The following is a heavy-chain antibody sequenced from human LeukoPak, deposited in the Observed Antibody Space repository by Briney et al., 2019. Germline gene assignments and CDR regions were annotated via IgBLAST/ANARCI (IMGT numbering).Heavy chain of an antibody. CDR1: GFTFSNSA. J-gene: IGHJ4*02. CDR2: ISSNGVDT. D-gene: IGHD2-2*01. CDR3: ARESRTPDY. V-gene: IGHV3-64*04. Sequence: GGSLRLSCSASGFTFSNSAMHWVRQAPGKGLEYVSAISSNGVDTYYTDSVKGRFTVSRHNAKNSLYLQMDSLRAEDTAVYYCARESRTPDYWGQGTLVTVSS.